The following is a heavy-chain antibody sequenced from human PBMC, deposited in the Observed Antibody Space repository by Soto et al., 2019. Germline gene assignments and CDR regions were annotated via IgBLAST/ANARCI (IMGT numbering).Heavy chain of an antibody. CDR2: IIPGLDKP. CDR3: AKPGDYNDHDAFDI. CDR1: GGVFSSYT. V-gene: IGHV1-69*02. J-gene: IGHJ3*02. D-gene: IGHD4-17*01. Sequence: QVQLVQSGAEVKKPGSSVRVSCKASGGVFSSYTINWLRQAPGQGLEWMGRIIPGLDKPNYAQKFQGRVTISADKSTSTAYMELSSLTSEDTAVYFCAKPGDYNDHDAFDIWGQGTRVTVSS.